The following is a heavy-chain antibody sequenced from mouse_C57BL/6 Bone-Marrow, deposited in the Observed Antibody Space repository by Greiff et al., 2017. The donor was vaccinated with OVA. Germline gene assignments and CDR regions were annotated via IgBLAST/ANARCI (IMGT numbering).Heavy chain of an antibody. CDR3: ARENWASYWYFDV. J-gene: IGHJ1*03. CDR2: VYPYNGGT. D-gene: IGHD4-1*01. V-gene: IGHV1-36*01. CDR1: GFTFTDYY. Sequence: EVQLQQSGPVLVKPGPSVKISCKASGFTFTDYYMHWVKQSHGKSLEWIGLVYPYNGGTSSNQKFKGKATLTVDTYSSTAYMELNSLTSEDSAVYYCARENWASYWYFDVWGTGTTVTVSS.